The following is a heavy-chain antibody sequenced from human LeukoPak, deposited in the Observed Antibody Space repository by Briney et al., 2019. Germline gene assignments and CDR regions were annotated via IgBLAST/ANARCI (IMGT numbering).Heavy chain of an antibody. Sequence: PGGSLRLSCAASGFTFSNYAMTWVRQAPGMGLLWVAAITGSGGNTYYADSVKGRFTISRDNSKSTLYLQMNSLRAEDTAEYYCAKRGGTESFYYFYYMDVWGKGTTVTVSS. CDR1: GFTFSNYA. J-gene: IGHJ6*03. D-gene: IGHD2-15*01. CDR2: ITGSGGNT. V-gene: IGHV3-23*01. CDR3: AKRGGTESFYYFYYMDV.